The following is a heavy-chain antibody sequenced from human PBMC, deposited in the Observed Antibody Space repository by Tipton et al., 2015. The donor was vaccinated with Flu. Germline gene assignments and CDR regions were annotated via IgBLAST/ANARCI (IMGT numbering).Heavy chain of an antibody. J-gene: IGHJ4*02. Sequence: TLSLTCTVSGGSISSYYWSWIRQPPGKGLEWIGYIYFSGSTHYNPSLKSRVTISLDTSMNQFSLKLTSVTAADTAVYYCASGTSGYSNLFDYWGQGTLVTVSS. D-gene: IGHD4-11*01. CDR3: ASGTSGYSNLFDY. V-gene: IGHV4-59*01. CDR1: GGSISSYY. CDR2: IYFSGST.